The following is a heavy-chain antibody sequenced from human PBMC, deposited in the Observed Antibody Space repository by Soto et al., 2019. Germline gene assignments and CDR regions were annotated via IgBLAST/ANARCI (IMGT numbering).Heavy chain of an antibody. CDR3: ASRDPGTSVDY. V-gene: IGHV4-4*02. CDR2: IYRTGST. J-gene: IGHJ4*02. CDR1: GGSFTSNNW. Sequence: SETLSLTCAVSGGSFTSNNWWTFFRQPPGQGLEWIGEIYRTGSTNYNPSLKSRVTISLDKSENQFSLKVTSLTAADTAVYYCASRDPGTSVDYWGQGTLVTVSS. D-gene: IGHD1-7*01.